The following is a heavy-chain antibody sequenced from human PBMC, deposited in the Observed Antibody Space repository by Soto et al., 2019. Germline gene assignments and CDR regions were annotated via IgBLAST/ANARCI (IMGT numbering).Heavy chain of an antibody. J-gene: IGHJ3*02. D-gene: IGHD2-2*01. V-gene: IGHV3-48*01. CDR1: GFNFSDHG. CDR2: ISSVSTTI. Sequence: VGSQRLSYTASGFNFSDHGMSWVRQAPGKGLEWISYISSVSTTIYYADSAKGRFTISRDNANNSLYLQMNSLRAEDTAVYYCARDRGVRGITTCKFYCPVDAFDIWGRGTMVTVS. CDR3: ARDRGVRGITTCKFYCPVDAFDI.